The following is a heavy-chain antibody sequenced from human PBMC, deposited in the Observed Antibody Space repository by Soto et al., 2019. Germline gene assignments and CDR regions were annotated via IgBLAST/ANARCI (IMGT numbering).Heavy chain of an antibody. CDR2: IYYSGST. Sequence: PSETLSLTCTVSGGSISRYYWSWIRQPPGKGLEWIGYIYYSGSTNYNPSLKSRVTISVDTAKNQFSLKLTSVTAADTAVDYCTRDNGYSYGYTLAHWGQGTLVT. J-gene: IGHJ4*02. D-gene: IGHD5-18*01. CDR1: GGSISRYY. V-gene: IGHV4-59*01. CDR3: TRDNGYSYGYTLAH.